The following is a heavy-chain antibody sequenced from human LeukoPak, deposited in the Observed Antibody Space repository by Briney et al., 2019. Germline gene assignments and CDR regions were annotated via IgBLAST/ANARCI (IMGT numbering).Heavy chain of an antibody. Sequence: PGGSLRLSCAASGFTVSSNYMSWVRQAPGKGLVWVSRISSDGSITNYVDSVKGRFTISRDNARNMLYLQMNSLRAEDTAVYYCASPAIVGATAPFGYWGQGSLVTVSS. J-gene: IGHJ4*02. V-gene: IGHV3-74*01. CDR1: GFTVSSNY. CDR2: ISSDGSIT. D-gene: IGHD1-26*01. CDR3: ASPAIVGATAPFGY.